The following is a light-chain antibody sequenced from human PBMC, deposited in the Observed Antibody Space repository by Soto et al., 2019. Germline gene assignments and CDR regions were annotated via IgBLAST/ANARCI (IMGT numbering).Light chain of an antibody. Sequence: AVQLTQSPSSLSASVGDRVTITCRASQGISSALAWYHQKPGKAPKLLIFDASTLKGGVPSRFSGSGSGTDFILTISSLQPEDVATYYCQQFHSYPWTFGQGTKVEI. J-gene: IGKJ1*01. CDR1: QGISSA. CDR3: QQFHSYPWT. CDR2: DAS. V-gene: IGKV1-13*02.